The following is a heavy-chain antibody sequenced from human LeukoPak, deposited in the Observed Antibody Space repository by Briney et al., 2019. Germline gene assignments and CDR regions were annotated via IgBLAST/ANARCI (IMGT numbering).Heavy chain of an antibody. CDR3: ATGDSSGYYYRA. CDR1: GYTLTELS. CDR2: FDPEDGET. V-gene: IGHV1-24*01. Sequence: ASVKVSCKVPGYTLTELSMHWVRQAPGKGLEWMGGFDPEDGETIYAQKFQGRVTMTEDTSTDTAYMELSSLRSEDTAVCYCATGDSSGYYYRAWGQGTLVTVSS. D-gene: IGHD3-22*01. J-gene: IGHJ5*02.